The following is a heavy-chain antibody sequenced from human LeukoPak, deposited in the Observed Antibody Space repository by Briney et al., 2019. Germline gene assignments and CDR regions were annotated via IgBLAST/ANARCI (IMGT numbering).Heavy chain of an antibody. J-gene: IGHJ3*02. Sequence: GGSLRLSCAASGFTFSNYWMHWVRQAPGKGLVWVSRIKEDGGSTGYADSVEGRVTIARDNAENMVDLQMNSLTAEDTAVYYCARETLTHVDAFDIWGQGTMVTVSS. CDR3: ARETLTHVDAFDI. CDR1: GFTFSNYW. V-gene: IGHV3-74*01. CDR2: IKEDGGST.